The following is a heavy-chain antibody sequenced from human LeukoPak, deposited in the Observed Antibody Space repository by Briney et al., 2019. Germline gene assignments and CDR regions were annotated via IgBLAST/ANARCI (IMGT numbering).Heavy chain of an antibody. Sequence: SETLSLTCAVYGGSFSGYYWSWIRQPPGKGLEWIGEINHSGSTNYNPSLKSRVTISVDTSKNQFSLKLSSVTAADTAVYYCARGVGLTQGGSFDYWGQGTLVTVSS. CDR2: INHSGST. CDR3: ARGVGLTQGGSFDY. D-gene: IGHD1-26*01. CDR1: GGSFSGYY. V-gene: IGHV4-34*01. J-gene: IGHJ4*02.